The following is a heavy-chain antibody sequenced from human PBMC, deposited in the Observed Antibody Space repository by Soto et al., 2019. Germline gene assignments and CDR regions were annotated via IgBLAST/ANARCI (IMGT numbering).Heavy chain of an antibody. D-gene: IGHD5-18*01. CDR2: IYYSGST. V-gene: IGHV4-39*01. CDR1: GGSISSSSYY. J-gene: IGHJ1*01. CDR3: ARVDTAMATEYFQH. Sequence: QLQLQESGPGLVKPSETLSLTCTVSGGSISSSSYYWGWIRQPPGKGLEWIGSIYYSGSTYYNPSLKSRVTISVDTSKNQFSLKLSSVTAADTAVYYCARVDTAMATEYFQHWGQGTLVTVSS.